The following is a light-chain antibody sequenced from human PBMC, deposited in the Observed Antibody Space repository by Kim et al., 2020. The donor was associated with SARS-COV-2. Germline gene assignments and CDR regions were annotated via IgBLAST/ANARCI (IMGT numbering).Light chain of an antibody. J-gene: IGLJ3*02. CDR2: DVS. V-gene: IGLV2-14*03. CDR1: YNH. Sequence: YNHVSWYQQYSGKAPKLIIYDVSMGPSGVSDRFSGSKSGNTASLTISGLQPEDEADYYCSSHGSGSTWLFGGGTKVTVL. CDR3: SSHGSGSTWL.